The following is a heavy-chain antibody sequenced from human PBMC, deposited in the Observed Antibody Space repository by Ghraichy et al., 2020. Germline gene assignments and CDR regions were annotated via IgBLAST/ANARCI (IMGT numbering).Heavy chain of an antibody. J-gene: IGHJ4*02. V-gene: IGHV1-69*13. D-gene: IGHD2-15*01. CDR1: GGTFSSYA. CDR3: ARDSIDCSGGSCYFDY. CDR2: IIPIFGTA. Sequence: SVKVSCKASGGTFSSYAISWVRQAPGQGLEWMGGIIPIFGTANYAQKFQGRVTITADESTSTAYMELSSLRSEDTAVYYCARDSIDCSGGSCYFDYWGQGTLVTVSS.